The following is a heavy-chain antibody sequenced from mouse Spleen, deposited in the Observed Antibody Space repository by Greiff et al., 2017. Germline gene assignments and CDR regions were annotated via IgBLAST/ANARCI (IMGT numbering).Heavy chain of an antibody. D-gene: IGHD2-4*01. V-gene: IGHV1-9*01. CDR3: ARNRIYYDYDNYAMDY. J-gene: IGHJ4*01. CDR1: GYTFTGYW. CDR2: ILPGSGST. Sequence: QVQLKQSGAELMKPGASVKLSCKATGYTFTGYWIEWVKQRPGHGLEWIGEILPGSGSTNYNEKFKGKATFTADTSSNTAYMQLSSLTTEDSAIYYCARNRIYYDYDNYAMDYWGQGTSVTVSS.